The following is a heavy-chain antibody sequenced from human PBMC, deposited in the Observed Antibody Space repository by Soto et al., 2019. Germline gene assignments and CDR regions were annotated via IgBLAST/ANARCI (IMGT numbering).Heavy chain of an antibody. D-gene: IGHD3-3*01. V-gene: IGHV4-31*03. CDR1: GGSISSGGYY. J-gene: IGHJ4*02. Sequence: QVQLQESGPGLVKPSQTLSLTCTVSGGSISSGGYYWSWIRQHPGKGLEWIGYIYYSGSTYYNPSLMSRVTISVDTSKNQFSLKLSSVTAADTAVYYCAVKESGYYKTNFVWGQGTLVTVSS. CDR3: AVKESGYYKTNFV. CDR2: IYYSGST.